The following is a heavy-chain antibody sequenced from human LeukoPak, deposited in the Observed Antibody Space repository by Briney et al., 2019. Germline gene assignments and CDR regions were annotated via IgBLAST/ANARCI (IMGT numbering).Heavy chain of an antibody. V-gene: IGHV1-2*02. CDR1: GYTFTGYY. CDR3: AWSSSSWYYSPNWFDP. J-gene: IGHJ5*02. D-gene: IGHD6-13*01. CDR2: INPNSGGT. Sequence: ASVKVSCKASGYTFTGYYMHWVRQAPGQGLEWMGWINPNSGGTNYAQKFQGRVTMTRDTSISTAYMELSSLRSEDTAVYYCAWSSSSWYYSPNWFDPWGQGTLVTVSS.